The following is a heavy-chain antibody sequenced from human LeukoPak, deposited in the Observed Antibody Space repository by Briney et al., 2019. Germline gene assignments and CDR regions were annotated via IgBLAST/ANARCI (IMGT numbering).Heavy chain of an antibody. J-gene: IGHJ4*02. CDR2: IYYSGST. CDR3: ARVDYYGSGSYSYYFDY. Sequence: SETLSLTCTVSGGSISSGGYYWSWIRRHPGKGLEWIGYIYYSGSTYYNPFLKSRVTISVDTSKNQFSLKLSSVTAADTAVYYCARVDYYGSGSYSYYFDYWGQGTLVTVSS. D-gene: IGHD3-10*01. V-gene: IGHV4-31*03. CDR1: GGSISSGGYY.